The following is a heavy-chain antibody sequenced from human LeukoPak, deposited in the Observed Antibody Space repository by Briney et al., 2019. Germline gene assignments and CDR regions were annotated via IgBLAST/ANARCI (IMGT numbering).Heavy chain of an antibody. D-gene: IGHD1-26*01. CDR3: ARDQEGAIDY. Sequence: SETLSLTCAVYGGSFSGYYWSWIRQPPGKGLEWIGEINHSGSTNYNPSLKSRVTISVDTSKNQFSLKLSSVTAADTAVYYCARDQEGAIDYWGQGTLVTVSS. CDR1: GGSFSGYY. CDR2: INHSGST. V-gene: IGHV4-34*01. J-gene: IGHJ4*02.